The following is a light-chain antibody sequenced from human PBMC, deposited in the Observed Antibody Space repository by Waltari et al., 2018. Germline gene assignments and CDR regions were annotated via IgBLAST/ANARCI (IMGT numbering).Light chain of an antibody. CDR2: GAS. Sequence: EIVLTQSPCTLSLSPGERATLPCRASQIVSNNYLAWYQQKPGQAPRLLIYGASSRATGIPDRFSGSGSGTDFTLTISRLEPDDFTVYYCQQYGSSPITFGQGTRLEIK. J-gene: IGKJ5*01. CDR3: QQYGSSPIT. V-gene: IGKV3-20*01. CDR1: QIVSNNY.